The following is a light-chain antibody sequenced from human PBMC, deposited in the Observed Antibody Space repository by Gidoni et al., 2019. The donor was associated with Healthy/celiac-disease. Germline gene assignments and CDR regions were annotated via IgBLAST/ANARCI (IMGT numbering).Light chain of an antibody. CDR2: AAS. CDR1: QSISSY. V-gene: IGKV1-39*01. CDR3: QQSYSTPGT. Sequence: DTQMTQSPSSLSASVGDRVTITCRASQSISSYLNWYQQKPGKAPKLLIYAASSLQSGVPSRFSGSGSGTDFTLTISSLQPKDFATYYCQQSYSTPGTFXXXTKVEIK. J-gene: IGKJ1*01.